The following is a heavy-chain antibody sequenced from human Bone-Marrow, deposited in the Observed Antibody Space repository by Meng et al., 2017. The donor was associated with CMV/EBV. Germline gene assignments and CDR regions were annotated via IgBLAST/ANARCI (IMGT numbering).Heavy chain of an antibody. CDR2: ISSSSSYI. CDR3: ARGYCSSTSCYFWVDV. CDR1: GFTFSSYS. Sequence: GGSLRLSCAASGFTFSSYSMNWVRQAPGKGLEWVSSISSSSSYIYYADSVKGRFTISRDNAKNSLYLQMNSLRAEDTAVYYCARGYCSSTSCYFWVDVWGQGTTVTGSS. V-gene: IGHV3-21*01. D-gene: IGHD2-2*01. J-gene: IGHJ6*01.